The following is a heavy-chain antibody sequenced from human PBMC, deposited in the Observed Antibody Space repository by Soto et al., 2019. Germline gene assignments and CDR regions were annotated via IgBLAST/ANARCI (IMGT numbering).Heavy chain of an antibody. CDR3: AHTLCGGDCYSLHFDY. J-gene: IGHJ4*02. CDR2: IYWDDDK. V-gene: IGHV2-5*02. Sequence: QITLKESGPTLVKPTQTLTLTCTFSGFSLSTSGVGVGWIRQPPGKALEWLALIYWDDDKRYSPSLKSRLTITKDTSKNQVVLTMTNMGPVDTATYYCAHTLCGGDCYSLHFDYWGQGTLVTVSS. D-gene: IGHD2-21*02. CDR1: GFSLSTSGVG.